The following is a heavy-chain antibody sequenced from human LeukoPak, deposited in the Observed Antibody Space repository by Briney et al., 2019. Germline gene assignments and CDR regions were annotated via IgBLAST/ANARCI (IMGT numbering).Heavy chain of an antibody. CDR3: ARDRPYSGSYLIDAFDI. V-gene: IGHV1-69*04. CDR1: GGTFSSYA. D-gene: IGHD1-26*01. J-gene: IGHJ3*02. Sequence: ASVKVSCKASGGTFSSYAISWVRQAPGQGLEGMGRIIPILGIANYAQKSQGRVTITADKSTSTAYMELSSLRSEDTAVYYCARDRPYSGSYLIDAFDIWGQGTMVTVSS. CDR2: IIPILGIA.